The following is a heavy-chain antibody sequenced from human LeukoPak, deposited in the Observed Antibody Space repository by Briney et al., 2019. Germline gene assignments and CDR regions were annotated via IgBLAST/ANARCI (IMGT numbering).Heavy chain of an antibody. J-gene: IGHJ6*02. V-gene: IGHV3-48*04. D-gene: IGHD5-18*01. CDR1: GFTFSSYS. CDR2: ISSSSSTI. CDR3: AKGMAAMVTGGEYYYYGMDV. Sequence: GGSLRLSCAASGFTFSSYSMNWVRQAPGKGLEWVSYISSSSSTIYYADSVKGRFTISRDNAKNTLYLQMNSLRAEDTAVYYCAKGMAAMVTGGEYYYYGMDVWGQGTTVTVSS.